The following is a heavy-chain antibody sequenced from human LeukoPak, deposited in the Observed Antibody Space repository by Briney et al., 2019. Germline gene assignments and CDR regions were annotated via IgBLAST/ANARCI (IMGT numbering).Heavy chain of an antibody. Sequence: PGGSLRLSCVGSGFTFSNYWMNWVRQAPGKGVEWVANIKGSDKGHVDSVKGGVSVSRDDERNSLYLQMDSLRAEDTAVYYCARDVDWNYDLWGQGTVVRVSS. CDR2: IKGSDK. CDR1: GFTFSNYW. D-gene: IGHD1-7*01. J-gene: IGHJ4*02. V-gene: IGHV3-7*01. CDR3: ARDVDWNYDL.